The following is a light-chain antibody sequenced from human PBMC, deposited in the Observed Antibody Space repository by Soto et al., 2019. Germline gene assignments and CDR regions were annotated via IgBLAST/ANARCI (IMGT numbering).Light chain of an antibody. Sequence: QSVLTRPPSVSAAPGQKVTISCSGSSSNIGNNYVSWYQQLPGTAPKLLIYENNKRPSGIPDRFSGSKSGTSATLGITGLQTGDEADYYCGTWDSSLSASYVFGTGTKLTVL. CDR1: SSNIGNNY. V-gene: IGLV1-51*02. CDR3: GTWDSSLSASYV. J-gene: IGLJ1*01. CDR2: ENN.